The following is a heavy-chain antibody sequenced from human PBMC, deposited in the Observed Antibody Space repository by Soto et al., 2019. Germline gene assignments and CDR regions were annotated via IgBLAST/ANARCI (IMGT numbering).Heavy chain of an antibody. Sequence: ASVKVSCKASGGTFSSYTISWVRQAPGQGLEWMGRIIPILGIANYAQKFQGRVTITADKSTSTAYMELSSLRSEDTAVYYCAREPGRIDDFWSGYYETNWFDPWGQGTLVTVSS. CDR3: AREPGRIDDFWSGYYETNWFDP. CDR2: IIPILGIA. V-gene: IGHV1-69*04. J-gene: IGHJ5*02. CDR1: GGTFSSYT. D-gene: IGHD3-3*01.